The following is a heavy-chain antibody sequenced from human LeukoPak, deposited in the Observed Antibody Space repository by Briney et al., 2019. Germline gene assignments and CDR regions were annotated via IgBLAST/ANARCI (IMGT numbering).Heavy chain of an antibody. CDR1: GFTFSSYG. D-gene: IGHD1-26*01. Sequence: GGSLRLSCAASGFTFSSYGMNWVRQAPGKGLEWVSSITSSSYKYYADSVKGRFTISRDNAKNSLYLQMNSLRAEDTAVYYCARVLDSGNYYFDYWGQGTLVTVSS. CDR3: ARVLDSGNYYFDY. V-gene: IGHV3-21*01. CDR2: ITSSSYK. J-gene: IGHJ4*02.